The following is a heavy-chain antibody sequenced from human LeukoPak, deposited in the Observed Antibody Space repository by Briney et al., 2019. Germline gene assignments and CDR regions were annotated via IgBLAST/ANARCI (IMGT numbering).Heavy chain of an antibody. CDR2: IRQDGSQK. V-gene: IGHV3-7*01. CDR3: ARDRVIVVGANYYYYMDV. Sequence: GGSLRLSCAASGFTFSSYWMSWVRQAPGKGLEWVATIRQDGSQKYYVDSVKGRFTISRDNAKNSLYLQMNSLRAEDTAVYYCARDRVIVVGANYYYYMDVWGKGTTVTVSS. CDR1: GFTFSSYW. D-gene: IGHD3-22*01. J-gene: IGHJ6*03.